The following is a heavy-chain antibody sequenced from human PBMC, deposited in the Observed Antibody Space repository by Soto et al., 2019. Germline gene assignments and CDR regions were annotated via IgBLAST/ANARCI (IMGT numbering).Heavy chain of an antibody. V-gene: IGHV3-64D*08. J-gene: IGHJ5*02. Sequence: PGGSLRLSCSASGFTFSSYAMHWVRQAPGKGLEYVSAISSNGGSTYYADSVKGRFTISRDNSKNTLYLQMSSLRAEDTAVYYCVKEFGDSSGYYFRWFDPWGQGTLVTVSS. D-gene: IGHD3-22*01. CDR2: ISSNGGST. CDR3: VKEFGDSSGYYFRWFDP. CDR1: GFTFSSYA.